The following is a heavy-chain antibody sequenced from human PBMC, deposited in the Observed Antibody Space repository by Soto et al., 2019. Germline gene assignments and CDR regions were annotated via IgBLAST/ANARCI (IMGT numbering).Heavy chain of an antibody. Sequence: ASVKVSCKASGYTFTSYGISWVRQAPGQGLEWMGWISAYNGNTNYAQKFQGRVTMTTDTSTSTAYMELSSLRSEDTAMYYCARAISGYVTWGQGALVTVSS. CDR2: ISAYNGNT. J-gene: IGHJ5*02. V-gene: IGHV1-18*01. D-gene: IGHD3-22*01. CDR1: GYTFTSYG. CDR3: ARAISGYVT.